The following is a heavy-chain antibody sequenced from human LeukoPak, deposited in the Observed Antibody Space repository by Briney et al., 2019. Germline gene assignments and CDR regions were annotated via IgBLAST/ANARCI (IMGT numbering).Heavy chain of an antibody. CDR2: IKQDGSEK. D-gene: IGHD3-3*01. CDR3: ARDTYYDFWSGYYQFSGTGYYYYMDV. J-gene: IGHJ6*03. Sequence: GGSLRLSCAASGFTFSSYWMSWVRQAPGKGLEWVANIKQDGSEKYYVDSVKGRFTISRDNAKNSLYLQMNSLRAEDTAVYYCARDTYYDFWSGYYQFSGTGYYYYMDVWGKGTTVTVSS. V-gene: IGHV3-7*01. CDR1: GFTFSSYW.